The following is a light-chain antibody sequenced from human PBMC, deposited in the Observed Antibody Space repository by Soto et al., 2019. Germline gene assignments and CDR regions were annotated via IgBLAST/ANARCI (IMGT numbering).Light chain of an antibody. Sequence: EIVLTQSPGTLSLSPGERATLSCRASQSVTHNHLAWYQQKRGQAPRLLIYVASARATGLPGRFSGSGSGTDFTLTISRLEPEDFAVYYGQQYDASPYTFGQGTKLEI. CDR3: QQYDASPYT. J-gene: IGKJ2*01. CDR2: VAS. CDR1: QSVTHNH. V-gene: IGKV3-20*01.